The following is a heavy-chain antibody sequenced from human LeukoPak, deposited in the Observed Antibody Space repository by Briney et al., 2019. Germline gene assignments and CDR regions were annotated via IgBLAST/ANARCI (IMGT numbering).Heavy chain of an antibody. CDR1: GFTFSSYG. CDR2: ISYDGSNK. V-gene: IGHV3-30*18. J-gene: IGHJ4*02. D-gene: IGHD6-13*01. Sequence: GGSLRLSCAGSGFTFSSYGMHWVRQAPGKGLEWVAVISYDGSNKYYADSVKGRFTISRDNSKNTLYLQMNSLRAEDTAVYYCAKNAEYSSSWYFFDYWGQGTLVTVSS. CDR3: AKNAEYSSSWYFFDY.